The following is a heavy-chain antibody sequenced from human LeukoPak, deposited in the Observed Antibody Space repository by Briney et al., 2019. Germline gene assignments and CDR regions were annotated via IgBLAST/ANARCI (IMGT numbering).Heavy chain of an antibody. D-gene: IGHD3-10*01. Sequence: PSETLSLTCTVSGGSISNYCWSWIRQPAGNGLEWIGRFCATGSSNYNPFLKSRVTMSVDTSKKQFSLKLSSVTAADTAVYYCARDREVGRDNAISWFDPWGQGILVTVSS. CDR3: ARDREVGRDNAISWFDP. CDR2: FCATGSS. CDR1: GGSISNYC. V-gene: IGHV4-4*07. J-gene: IGHJ5*02.